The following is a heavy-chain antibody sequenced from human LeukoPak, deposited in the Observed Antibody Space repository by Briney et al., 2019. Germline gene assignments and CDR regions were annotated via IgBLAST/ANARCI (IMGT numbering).Heavy chain of an antibody. V-gene: IGHV5-51*01. CDR2: IYPGDSDT. CDR3: AKLGCSTASCNEDNWFDP. J-gene: IGHJ5*02. D-gene: IGHD2-2*01. Sequence: GESLQISCKGSGYSFATYWIGWVRQLPGRGLEWMGIIYPGDSDTRYSPSFQGQVTISADKSISTAYLQWSSLKASDTAMYYCAKLGCSTASCNEDNWFDPWGQGTLVTVSS. CDR1: GYSFATYW.